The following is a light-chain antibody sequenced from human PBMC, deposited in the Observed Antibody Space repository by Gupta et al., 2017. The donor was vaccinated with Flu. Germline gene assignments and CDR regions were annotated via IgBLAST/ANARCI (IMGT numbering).Light chain of an antibody. V-gene: IGKV1-5*03. CDR2: KAS. Sequence: PSTLSASVGDKVTITCRASLSISNWLAWYQQKPGKAPKILINKASSLESGVPSRFIGSGSGTEFTLTISSLQPDDFATYYCQHDHNFSITFGRGTEVDIK. CDR1: LSISNW. J-gene: IGKJ4*01. CDR3: QHDHNFSIT.